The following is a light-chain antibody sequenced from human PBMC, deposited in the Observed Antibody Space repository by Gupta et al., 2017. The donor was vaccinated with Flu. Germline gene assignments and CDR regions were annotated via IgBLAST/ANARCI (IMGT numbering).Light chain of an antibody. CDR1: QDISKH. J-gene: IGKJ1*01. V-gene: IGKV1-33*01. CDR3: PQDEGLPT. CDR2: DSS. Sequence: SPSYLSASVGDRVTITCQASQDISKHLNWYQQKPGQAPRLLIYDSSKWEKGVPSRFSGSRSGTDFSLTSSSLQAADMGTYYWPQDEGLPTFGQGTKVEVK.